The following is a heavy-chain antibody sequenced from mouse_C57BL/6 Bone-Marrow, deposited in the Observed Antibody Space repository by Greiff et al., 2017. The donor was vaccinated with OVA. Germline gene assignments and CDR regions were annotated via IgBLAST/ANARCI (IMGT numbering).Heavy chain of an antibody. CDR1: GYSITSGYY. CDR2: ISYDGSN. D-gene: IGHD2-3*01. CDR3: AREGDDGYFFDY. Sequence: EVKLVESGPGLVKPSQSLSLTCSVTGYSITSGYYWNWIRQFPGNKLEWMGYISYDGSNNYNPSLKNRISITRDTSKNQFFLKLNSVTTEDTATYYCAREGDDGYFFDYWGQGTTLTVSS. V-gene: IGHV3-6*01. J-gene: IGHJ2*01.